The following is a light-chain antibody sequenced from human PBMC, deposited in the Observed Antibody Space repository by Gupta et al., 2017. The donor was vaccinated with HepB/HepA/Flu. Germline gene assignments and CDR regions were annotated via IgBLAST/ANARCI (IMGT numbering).Light chain of an antibody. CDR3: QQRDSTPYS. Sequence: DIQMTQSPSSLSASVGDRVTITCRASQRIRSSLNWYQQKSGKAPKLLISSASSVRSGVPSRFSGSGYGIDFTLTISRLQPEDFATYYCQQRDSTPYSFGQVTKVEVK. CDR2: SAS. CDR1: QRIRSS. V-gene: IGKV1-39*01. J-gene: IGKJ2*01.